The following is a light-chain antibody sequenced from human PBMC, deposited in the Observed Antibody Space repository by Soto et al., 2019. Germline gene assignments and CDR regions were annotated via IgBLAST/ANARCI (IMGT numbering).Light chain of an antibody. CDR2: AVT. CDR1: SSDVGAYDF. Sequence: QSALTQPPSASGSPGQSVTISCTGTSSDVGAYDFVSWYHQQSGKAPKLLIFAVTKRPSGVPDRFSGSKSGNTASLTVSGHQDDDEGYYYCSSYAGINNVIFGAGTKLTVL. CDR3: SSYAGINNVI. V-gene: IGLV2-8*01. J-gene: IGLJ2*01.